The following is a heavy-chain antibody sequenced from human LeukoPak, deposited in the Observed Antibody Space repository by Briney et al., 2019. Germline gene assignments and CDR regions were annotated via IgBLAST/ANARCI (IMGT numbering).Heavy chain of an antibody. J-gene: IGHJ6*04. D-gene: IGHD2-21*01. Sequence: PGGSLRLSCAASGFTFSSYAMHWVRQAPGKGLEWVAVISYDGSNKYYADSVKGRFTISRDNSKNTLYLQINSLRAEDTAVYYCASAYCGGDCYYYGMDVWGKGTTVTVSS. CDR1: GFTFSSYA. CDR3: ASAYCGGDCYYYGMDV. CDR2: ISYDGSNK. V-gene: IGHV3-30*04.